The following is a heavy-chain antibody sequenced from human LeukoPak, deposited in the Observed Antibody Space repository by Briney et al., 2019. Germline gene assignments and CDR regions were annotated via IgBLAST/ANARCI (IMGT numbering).Heavy chain of an antibody. CDR1: GFTFSDYY. V-gene: IGHV3-11*04. CDR2: ISSSGSTI. D-gene: IGHD4-17*01. J-gene: IGHJ4*02. CDR3: ARAHLTVTNYFDY. Sequence: GGSPRLSCAASGFTFSDYYMTWIRQAPGKGLEWVSYISSSGSTIYYADSVKGRFTISRDNAKNSLYLQMNTLRAEDTAVYYCARAHLTVTNYFDYWGQGTLVTVSS.